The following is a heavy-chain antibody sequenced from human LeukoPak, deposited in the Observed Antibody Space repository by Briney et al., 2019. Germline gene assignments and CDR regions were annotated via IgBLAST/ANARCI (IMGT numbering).Heavy chain of an antibody. Sequence: PGGSLRLSCAASGFTVSSNYMSWARQAPGKGLEWVSVIYSGGSTYYADSVKGRFTISRDNSKNTLYLQMNSLRAEDTAVYYCARFITMVRGRGFDYWGQGTLVTVSS. D-gene: IGHD3-10*01. J-gene: IGHJ4*02. V-gene: IGHV3-66*01. CDR1: GFTVSSNY. CDR3: ARFITMVRGRGFDY. CDR2: IYSGGST.